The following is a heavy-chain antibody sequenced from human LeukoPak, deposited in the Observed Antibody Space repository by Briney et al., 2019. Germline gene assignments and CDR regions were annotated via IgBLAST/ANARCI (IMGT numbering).Heavy chain of an antibody. V-gene: IGHV3-30*03. CDR3: ARERYNWNYGALDV. CDR1: GFTLSSYG. Sequence: PGRSLRLSCAASGFTLSSYGMHWVRQAPGKGLEWVAVISYDGSNKYYADSVKGRFTISRDNSKNTLYLQMNSLRAEDTAVYYCARERYNWNYGALDVWGQGTTVTVSS. CDR2: ISYDGSNK. J-gene: IGHJ6*02. D-gene: IGHD1-7*01.